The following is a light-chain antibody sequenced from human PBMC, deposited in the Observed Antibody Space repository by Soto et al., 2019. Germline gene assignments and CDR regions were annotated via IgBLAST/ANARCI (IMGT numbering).Light chain of an antibody. CDR3: QQYDNWWT. CDR1: QSVSSR. CDR2: GAS. Sequence: EIVMTQSPATLSVSPGERATPSCRASQSVSSRLAWYQKKPGQAPRLLIYGASTRATGIPARFSGSGSGTEFTLSISSLQSEDSAVYYCQQYDNWWTFGQGTKVDIK. V-gene: IGKV3-15*01. J-gene: IGKJ1*01.